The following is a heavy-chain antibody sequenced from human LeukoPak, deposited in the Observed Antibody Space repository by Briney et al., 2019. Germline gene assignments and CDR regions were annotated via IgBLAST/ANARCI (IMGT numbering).Heavy chain of an antibody. CDR1: GFTFTSFT. CDR3: ARDPGAYSRSPIAY. D-gene: IGHD6-6*01. CDR2: ISSSSSYI. J-gene: IGHJ4*02. Sequence: GGSLRLSCAASGFTFTSFTMNCVRQAPGKGLWWGSSISSSSSYIYSADSAKGRFTISRDNARNSLYLRMNSLRAEDTAVYYCARDPGAYSRSPIAYWGQGNLVTVSS. V-gene: IGHV3-21*01.